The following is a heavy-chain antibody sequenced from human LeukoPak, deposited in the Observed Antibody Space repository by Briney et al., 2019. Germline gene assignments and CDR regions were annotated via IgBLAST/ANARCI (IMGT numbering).Heavy chain of an antibody. CDR1: GFTFTTYS. Sequence: PGGSLRLSCTASGFTFTTYSINRVRQAPGKGLEWVSSISSSSSYIYYADSVKGRFTISRDNAKNSLYLQMNYLRAEDTAVYYCARASSACFDYWGQGTLVTVSS. D-gene: IGHD6-25*01. CDR3: ARASSACFDY. CDR2: ISSSSSYI. J-gene: IGHJ4*02. V-gene: IGHV3-21*01.